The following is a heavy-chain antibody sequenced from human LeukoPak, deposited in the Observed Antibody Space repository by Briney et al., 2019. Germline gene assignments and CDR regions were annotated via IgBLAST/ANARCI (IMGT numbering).Heavy chain of an antibody. CDR1: GGSIGSSSYY. V-gene: IGHV4-39*01. D-gene: IGHD3-3*01. Sequence: SETLSLTCTVSGGSIGSSSYYWGWIRQPPGKGLEWVGSIYYSGNTYYNPSLKSRVTISVDTSKNQFSLKLTSVTGADTAVYYCARQTGVGLFILPGGQGTLVTVSS. J-gene: IGHJ4*02. CDR2: IYYSGNT. CDR3: ARQTGVGLFILP.